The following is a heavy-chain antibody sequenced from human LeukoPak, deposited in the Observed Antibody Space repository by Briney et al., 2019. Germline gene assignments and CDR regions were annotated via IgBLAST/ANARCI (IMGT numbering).Heavy chain of an antibody. J-gene: IGHJ4*02. D-gene: IGHD3-3*01. CDR2: ISAYNGNT. CDR3: ARGYYDFWSGYYTGLRYYFDY. CDR1: GYTFTSYG. V-gene: IGHV1-18*01. Sequence: ASVKVSCKASGYTFTSYGISWVRQAPGQGLEWMGWISAYNGNTNYAQKFQGRVTMTRNTSISTAYMELSSLRSEDTAVYYCARGYYDFWSGYYTGLRYYFDYWGQGTLVTVSS.